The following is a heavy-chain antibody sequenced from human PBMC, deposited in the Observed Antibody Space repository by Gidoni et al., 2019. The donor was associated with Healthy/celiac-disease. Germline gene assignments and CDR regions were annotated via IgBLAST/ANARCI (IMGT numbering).Heavy chain of an antibody. D-gene: IGHD5-18*01. Sequence: QVQLVESGGGVVQPGRSLRLSCAASGFTFSSYGMHWVRQAPGKGLEGVAVIWYDGSNKYYADSVKGRFTISRDNSKNTLYLQMNSLRAEDTAVYYCARDKNTAMAPFDYWGQGTLVTVSS. CDR1: GFTFSSYG. J-gene: IGHJ4*02. CDR2: IWYDGSNK. CDR3: ARDKNTAMAPFDY. V-gene: IGHV3-33*01.